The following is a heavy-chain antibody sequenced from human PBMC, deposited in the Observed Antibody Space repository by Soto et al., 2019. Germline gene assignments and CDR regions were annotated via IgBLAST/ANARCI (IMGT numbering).Heavy chain of an antibody. J-gene: IGHJ4*02. D-gene: IGHD3-22*01. CDR2: ITWDGGSI. CDR3: ARDYYKYYDSSGYYRSPAY. V-gene: IGHV3-9*01. CDR1: GLTFDDYA. Sequence: GGSLRLSCAASGLTFDDYAMHWVRQAPGKDLEWVAGITWDGGSIGYADSVKGRFTISRDNSRNTLFLQMNSLRTEDTAVYYCARDYYKYYDSSGYYRSPAYWGQGTLVTVSS.